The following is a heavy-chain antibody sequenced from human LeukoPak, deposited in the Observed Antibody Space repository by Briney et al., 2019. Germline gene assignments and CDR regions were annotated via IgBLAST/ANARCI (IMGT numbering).Heavy chain of an antibody. CDR1: GFTFSSHA. V-gene: IGHV3-23*01. CDR3: ANEIRPNDY. Sequence: GGSLRLSCAVSGFTFSSHAMTWVRQAPGKGLQWVSSISISGDSTYYADSVKGRFTISRDNSKNTLYLQMNSLRADDTAVYYCANEIRPNDYWGQGTLVTASS. CDR2: ISISGDST. J-gene: IGHJ4*02.